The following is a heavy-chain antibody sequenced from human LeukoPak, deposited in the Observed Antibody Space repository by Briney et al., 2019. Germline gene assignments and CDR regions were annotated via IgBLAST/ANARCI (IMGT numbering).Heavy chain of an antibody. CDR2: IIPIFGTA. J-gene: IGHJ4*02. CDR1: GDTFSSYA. D-gene: IGHD3-3*01. V-gene: IGHV1-69*05. Sequence: SVKVSCKASGDTFSSYAISWVRQAPGQGLEWMGGIIPIFGTANYAQKFQGRVTITTDESTSTAYMELSSLRSEDTAVYYCAGTIFGVVIDFDYWGQGTLVTVSS. CDR3: AGTIFGVVIDFDY.